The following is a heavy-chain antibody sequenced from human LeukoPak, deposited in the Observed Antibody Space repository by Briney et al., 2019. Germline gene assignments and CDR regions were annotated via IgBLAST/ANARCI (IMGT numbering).Heavy chain of an antibody. J-gene: IGHJ4*02. CDR1: GFTFDDYA. CDR2: ISWNSGSI. Sequence: PGRSLRLSCAASGFTFDDYAMHWVRQAPGKGLEWVSGISWNSGSIGYADSVKSRFTISRDNAKNSLYLQMNSLRVEDTALYYCARVSGSYRMDYWGQGTLVTVSS. V-gene: IGHV3-9*01. CDR3: ARVSGSYRMDY. D-gene: IGHD1-26*01.